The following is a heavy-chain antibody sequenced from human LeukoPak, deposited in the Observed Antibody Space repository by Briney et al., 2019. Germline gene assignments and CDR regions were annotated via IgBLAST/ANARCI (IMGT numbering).Heavy chain of an antibody. CDR2: IKPDGSDT. Sequence: GGSLRLSCAASVFIFTDYWMSWVRQAPGKGLEWVVNIKPDGSDTYYADSVKGRFTISKDDAENSVFLQMNSLRVEDTALYYCSRDGIDYWGQGTLVTVSS. J-gene: IGHJ4*02. D-gene: IGHD1-1*01. CDR1: VFIFTDYW. V-gene: IGHV3-7*04. CDR3: SRDGIDY.